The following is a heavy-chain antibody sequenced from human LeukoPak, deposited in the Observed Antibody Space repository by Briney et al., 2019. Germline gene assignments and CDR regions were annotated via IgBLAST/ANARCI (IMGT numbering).Heavy chain of an antibody. V-gene: IGHV3-7*02. Sequence: PGGSLRLSCAASGFTLSRYQMSWVRQAPGKGLEWVAMIMEDGGAAYYVDSVKGQFTVSRDNAKNSVYLQMNSLRVEDTAVYYCARGDNQDIVVVPAAILPPFDYWGQGTLVTVSS. CDR2: IMEDGGAA. CDR3: ARGDNQDIVVVPAAILPPFDY. CDR1: GFTLSRYQ. J-gene: IGHJ4*02. D-gene: IGHD2-2*01.